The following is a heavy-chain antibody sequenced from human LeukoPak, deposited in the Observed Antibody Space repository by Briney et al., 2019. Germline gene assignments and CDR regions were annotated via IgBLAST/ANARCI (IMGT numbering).Heavy chain of an antibody. Sequence: PGGSLRLSCAASGFTFSSYAMSWVRQAPGKGLEWVSAISGSGGSTYYADSVKGWFTISRDNSKNTLYLQMNSLRAEDTAVYYCAKSERSSGYLYYFDYWGQGTLVTVSS. CDR2: ISGSGGST. CDR3: AKSERSSGYLYYFDY. V-gene: IGHV3-23*01. D-gene: IGHD3-22*01. CDR1: GFTFSSYA. J-gene: IGHJ4*02.